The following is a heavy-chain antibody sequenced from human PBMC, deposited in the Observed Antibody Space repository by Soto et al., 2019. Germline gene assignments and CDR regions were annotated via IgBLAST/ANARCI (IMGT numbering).Heavy chain of an antibody. CDR3: ARELHGGSYGMDV. Sequence: PGGSIRLSCAASGFTFSNYDRHWVRQVTGKGLEWVSGITTAGDTYYLGSVKGRFTISREKAKNSFYLQMNSLSAGDTAVYYCARELHGGSYGMDVWGQGTTVTVSS. J-gene: IGHJ6*02. CDR2: ITTAGDT. CDR1: GFTFSNYD. V-gene: IGHV3-13*01.